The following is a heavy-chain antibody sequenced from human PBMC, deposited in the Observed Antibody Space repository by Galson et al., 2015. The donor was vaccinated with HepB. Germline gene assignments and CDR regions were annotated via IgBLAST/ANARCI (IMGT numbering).Heavy chain of an antibody. D-gene: IGHD6-19*01. J-gene: IGHJ6*02. CDR2: ISGSGGST. Sequence: SLRLSCAASGFTFSSYAMSWVRQAPGKGLEWVSAISGSGGSTYYADSVKGRFTISRDNSKNTLYLQMNSLRAEDTAVYYCAKCIAVAGPYNYYYYGMDVWGQGTTVTVSS. V-gene: IGHV3-23*01. CDR3: AKCIAVAGPYNYYYYGMDV. CDR1: GFTFSSYA.